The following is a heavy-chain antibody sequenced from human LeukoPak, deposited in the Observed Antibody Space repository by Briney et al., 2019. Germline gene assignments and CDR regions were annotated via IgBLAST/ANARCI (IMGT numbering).Heavy chain of an antibody. D-gene: IGHD4-17*01. CDR1: GYTFTSYA. CDR3: ARDGGYGDYADCFDY. Sequence: EASVKVSCKASGYTFTSYAMHWVRQAPGQRLEWMGWINAGNGNTKYSQKFQGRVTITRDTSASTAYMELSSLRSEDTAVYYCARDGGYGDYADCFDYWGQGTLVTVSS. V-gene: IGHV1-3*01. J-gene: IGHJ4*02. CDR2: INAGNGNT.